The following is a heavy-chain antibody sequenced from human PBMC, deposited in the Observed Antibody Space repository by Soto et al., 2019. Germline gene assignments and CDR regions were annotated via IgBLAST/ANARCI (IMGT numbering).Heavy chain of an antibody. CDR1: GGTFSRYS. CDR2: IIPMFGRR. Sequence: QVQLVQSGAEVKKPGSSVKVSCKAPGGTFSRYSISWVRQAPGQGLEWKGGIIPMFGRRNYAQKFQGRVTITADDSTSTAYMELRSLRSEDTAVYYCAREGGGRWLQFADYWGQGTLVTVSS. CDR3: AREGGGRWLQFADY. D-gene: IGHD5-12*01. V-gene: IGHV1-69*12. J-gene: IGHJ4*02.